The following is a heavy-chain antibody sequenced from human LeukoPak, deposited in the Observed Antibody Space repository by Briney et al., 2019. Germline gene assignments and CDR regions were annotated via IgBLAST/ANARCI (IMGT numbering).Heavy chain of an antibody. D-gene: IGHD3-3*01. V-gene: IGHV3-23*01. CDR1: GFTFNSYA. CDR3: AKATIFGVVDYFDY. Sequence: GGSLRLSCAASGFTFNSYAMSWVRQAPGKGLEWVSTISGSGGTTYYADSVKGLFTISRDNSKNTLYLQMNSLRAEDTAVYYCAKATIFGVVDYFDYWGQGTLVTVSS. J-gene: IGHJ4*02. CDR2: ISGSGGTT.